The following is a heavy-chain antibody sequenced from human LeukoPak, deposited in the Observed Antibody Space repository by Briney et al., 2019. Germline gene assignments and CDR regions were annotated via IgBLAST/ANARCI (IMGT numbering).Heavy chain of an antibody. V-gene: IGHV4-39*01. Sequence: KASETLSLTCTVSGGSISSSSYYWGWIRQPPGKGLEWIGSIYYSGSTYYNPSLKSRVTISVDTSKNQFSLKLSSVTAADTAVYYCASHIVVVPGGYWGQGTLVTVSS. D-gene: IGHD2-2*01. CDR3: ASHIVVVPGGY. CDR1: GGSISSSSYY. J-gene: IGHJ4*02. CDR2: IYYSGST.